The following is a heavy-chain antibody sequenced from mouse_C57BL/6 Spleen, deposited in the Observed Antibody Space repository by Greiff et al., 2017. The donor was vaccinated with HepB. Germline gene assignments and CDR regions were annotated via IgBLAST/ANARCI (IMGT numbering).Heavy chain of an antibody. D-gene: IGHD2-4*01. CDR3: TREGIYYDYSWFAY. V-gene: IGHV6-6*01. CDR1: GFTFSDAW. CDR2: IRNKANNHAT. Sequence: EVKVEESGGGLVQPGGSMKLSCAASGFTFSDAWMDWVRQSPEKGLEWVAEIRNKANNHATYYAESVKGRFTISRDDSKSSVYLQMNSLRAEDTGIYYCTREGIYYDYSWFAYWGQGTLVTVSA. J-gene: IGHJ3*01.